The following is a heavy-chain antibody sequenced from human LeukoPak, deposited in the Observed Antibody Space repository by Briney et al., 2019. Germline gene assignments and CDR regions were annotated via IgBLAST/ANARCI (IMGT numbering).Heavy chain of an antibody. Sequence: GGSLRLSCAVSGFTFSNAWMRWVRQAPGKGLEWVGRIRSKADGGTTDYAAPVQGRFTISRDDSKNTVYLQMNSLKTEDTAVYYCTTDGTSYGDSALDYWGQGTLVTVSS. CDR3: TTDGTSYGDSALDY. J-gene: IGHJ4*02. CDR1: GFTFSNAW. V-gene: IGHV3-15*01. D-gene: IGHD4-17*01. CDR2: IRSKADGGTT.